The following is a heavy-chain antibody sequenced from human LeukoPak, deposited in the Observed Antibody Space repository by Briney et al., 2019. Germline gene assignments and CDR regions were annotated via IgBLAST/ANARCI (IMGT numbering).Heavy chain of an antibody. J-gene: IGHJ4*02. Sequence: PGGSLRLSCAASGFTFSTSWMTWVRQAPGKGLERVAIIDVDDSSKSYLDSVKGRFTISRDNAKNSLYLQMNNLRAEDTAVYYCAIDRAYSTIDFWGQGTLVAVSS. CDR1: GFTFSTSW. CDR2: IDVDDSSK. CDR3: AIDRAYSTIDF. V-gene: IGHV3-7*01. D-gene: IGHD2-2*01.